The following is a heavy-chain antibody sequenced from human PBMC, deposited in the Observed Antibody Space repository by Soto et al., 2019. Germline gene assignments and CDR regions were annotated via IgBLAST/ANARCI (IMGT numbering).Heavy chain of an antibody. CDR1: GYTFSYFD. CDR2: MNAKSGDT. D-gene: IGHD3-16*01. Sequence: GASVKVSCKASGYTFSYFDINWLRQASGQGPEWMGWMNAKSGDTFFAQRFQGKFNMTWDTSLSTAYMEVGSLTSDDTAIYYCARGNPFNYAGFDVWGQGTTVTVSS. CDR3: ARGNPFNYAGFDV. V-gene: IGHV1-8*01. J-gene: IGHJ6*02.